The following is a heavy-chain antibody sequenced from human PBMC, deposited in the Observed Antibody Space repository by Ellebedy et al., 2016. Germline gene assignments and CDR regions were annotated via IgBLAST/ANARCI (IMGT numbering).Heavy chain of an antibody. CDR3: AKGGGYCSGGSCSHLSWFDP. J-gene: IGHJ5*02. CDR1: GFTFDDYA. CDR2: ISWDSGNI. V-gene: IGHV3-9*01. Sequence: GGSLRLSCAASGFTFDDYAMHWVRQAPGKGLEWVSGISWDSGNIGYADSVKGRFTISRDNAKNSLYLQMNSLRVEDTALYHCAKGGGYCSGGSCSHLSWFDPWGRGTPVTVSS. D-gene: IGHD2-15*01.